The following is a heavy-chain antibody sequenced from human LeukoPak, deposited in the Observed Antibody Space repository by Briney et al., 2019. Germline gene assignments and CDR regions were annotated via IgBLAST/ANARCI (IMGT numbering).Heavy chain of an antibody. D-gene: IGHD2-2*02. Sequence: PSQTLSLTCTVSGGSISSGDYYWSWIRQPPGKGLEWIGYIYYSGSTYYNPSLKSRVTISVDTSKNQFSLKLSSVTAADTAVYYCARNFGLGYCSSTSCYKRAGHFDYWGQGTLVTVSS. CDR2: IYYSGST. CDR1: GGSISSGDYY. V-gene: IGHV4-30-4*01. J-gene: IGHJ4*02. CDR3: ARNFGLGYCSSTSCYKRAGHFDY.